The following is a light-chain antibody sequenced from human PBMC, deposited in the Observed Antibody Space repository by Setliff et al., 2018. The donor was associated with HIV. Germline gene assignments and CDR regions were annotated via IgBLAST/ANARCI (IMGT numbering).Light chain of an antibody. V-gene: IGLV2-8*01. CDR3: SSYAGSNV. CDR2: EVS. Sequence: QSALTQPPPASGSPGQSVTISCTGTSSDVGGYNYVSWYQQHPGKAPKLMIYEVSKRPSGVPDRFSGSKSGNTASLTVSGLQAEDEADYYCSSYAGSNVFGTGTKVTVL. J-gene: IGLJ1*01. CDR1: SSDVGGYNY.